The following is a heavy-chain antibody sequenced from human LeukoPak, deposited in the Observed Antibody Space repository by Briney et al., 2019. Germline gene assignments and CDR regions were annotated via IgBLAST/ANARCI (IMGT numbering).Heavy chain of an antibody. CDR2: INPSGGST. J-gene: IGHJ4*02. Sequence: ASVKVSCKASGYTFTSYHMHWVRQAPGQGLEWMGIINPSGGSTSYAQKFQGRVTMTRDTSISTAYMELSRLRSDDTAVYYCARDKKAAGTDYWGQGTLVTVSS. CDR1: GYTFTSYH. CDR3: ARDKKAAGTDY. V-gene: IGHV1-46*01. D-gene: IGHD6-13*01.